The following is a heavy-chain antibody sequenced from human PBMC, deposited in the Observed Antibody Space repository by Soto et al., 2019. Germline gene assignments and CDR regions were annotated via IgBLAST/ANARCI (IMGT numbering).Heavy chain of an antibody. CDR3: ARNASGRGWFDP. CDR2: VYYIGTT. Sequence: QVQLKESGPRLVRPSETLSLTCSVSGGSVKSPSHYWSWIRQSPGKGLERIGNVYYIGTTDYNPSLENRVTILVDRSDNHFSLKLRSVTVDDTAVYYCARNASGRGWFDPWGQGVPVTVSS. V-gene: IGHV4-61*03. J-gene: IGHJ5*02. CDR1: GGSVKSPSHY. D-gene: IGHD3-10*01.